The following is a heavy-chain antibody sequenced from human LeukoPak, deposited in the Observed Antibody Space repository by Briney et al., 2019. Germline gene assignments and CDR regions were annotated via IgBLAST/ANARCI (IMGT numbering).Heavy chain of an antibody. CDR1: GGSFSGYY. D-gene: IGHD1-26*01. J-gene: IGHJ3*02. Sequence: SETLSFTCAVYGGSFSGYYWSWIRQPPGKGLEWIGEINHSGSTNYNPSLKSRVTISVDTSKNQFSLKLSSVTAADTAVYYCARGREGRSGAFDIWGQGTMVTVSS. V-gene: IGHV4-34*01. CDR3: ARGREGRSGAFDI. CDR2: INHSGST.